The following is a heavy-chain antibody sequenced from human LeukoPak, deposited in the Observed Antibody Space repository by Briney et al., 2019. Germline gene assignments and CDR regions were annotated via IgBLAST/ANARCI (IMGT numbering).Heavy chain of an antibody. J-gene: IGHJ5*02. CDR1: GFTFSSYE. CDR2: INSSGSTI. V-gene: IGHV3-48*03. D-gene: IGHD6-13*01. Sequence: GGSLRLSCAASGFTFSSYEMNWVRQAPGKGLEWVSYINSSGSTIYYADSVKGRFTISRDNAKNSLYLQMNSLRAEDTAVYYCARDIGSSSWGVYDPWGQGTLVTVSS. CDR3: ARDIGSSSWGVYDP.